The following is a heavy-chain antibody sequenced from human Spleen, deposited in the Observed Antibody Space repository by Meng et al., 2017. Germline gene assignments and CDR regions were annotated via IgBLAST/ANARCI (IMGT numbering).Heavy chain of an antibody. CDR1: GFTFSSYW. D-gene: IGHD3-3*01. CDR3: ASTIFGVVKGEA. V-gene: IGHV3-15*01. J-gene: IGHJ5*02. Sequence: GGSLRLSCAASGFTFSSYWMTWVRQAPGKGLEWVGRIKSKVDGGTTDFAAPVKGRFTISRDDAKNTLYLQMNSLKTEDTAVYYCASTIFGVVKGEAWGQGTLVTVSS. CDR2: IKSKVDGGTT.